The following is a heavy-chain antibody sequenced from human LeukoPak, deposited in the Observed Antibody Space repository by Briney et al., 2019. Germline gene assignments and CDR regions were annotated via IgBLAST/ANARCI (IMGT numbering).Heavy chain of an antibody. Sequence: SETLSLTCTVSGGSISSYYWSWIRQPPGKGLEWIGYIYYSGSTNYNPSLKSRVTISVDTSKNQFSLKLSSVTAADTAVYYCARGNYYDSSGYYYGAYYFDYWGQGTLVTVSS. V-gene: IGHV4-59*08. CDR3: ARGNYYDSSGYYYGAYYFDY. D-gene: IGHD3-22*01. CDR2: IYYSGST. CDR1: GGSISSYY. J-gene: IGHJ4*02.